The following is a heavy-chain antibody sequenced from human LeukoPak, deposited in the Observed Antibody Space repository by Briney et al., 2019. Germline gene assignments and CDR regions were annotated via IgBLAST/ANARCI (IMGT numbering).Heavy chain of an antibody. CDR2: IIPIFGTA. V-gene: IGHV1-69*01. J-gene: IGHJ5*02. CDR3: ARARVIENWFDP. Sequence: ASVKVSCKASGGTFSSHAISWVRQAPGQGLEWMGGIIPIFGTANYAQKFQGRVTITADESTSTAYMELSSLRSEDTAVYYCARARVIENWFDPWGQGTPVTVSS. D-gene: IGHD3-16*02. CDR1: GGTFSSHA.